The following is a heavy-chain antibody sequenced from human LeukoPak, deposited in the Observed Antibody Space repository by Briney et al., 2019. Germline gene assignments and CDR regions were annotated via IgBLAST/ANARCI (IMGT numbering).Heavy chain of an antibody. CDR2: ISSSSSYI. CDR1: GFTFSSHS. Sequence: GGSLRLSCAASGFTFSSHSMNWVRQAPGKGLEWVSSISSSSSYIYYADSVKGRFTISRDNAKNSLYLQMNSLRTEDTAVYYCAREQGKAFDYWGPGTLVTVSS. J-gene: IGHJ4*02. V-gene: IGHV3-21*01. CDR3: AREQGKAFDY.